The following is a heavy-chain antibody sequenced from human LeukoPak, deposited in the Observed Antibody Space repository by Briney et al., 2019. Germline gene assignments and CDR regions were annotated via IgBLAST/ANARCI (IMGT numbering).Heavy chain of an antibody. CDR2: ISYDGSNK. D-gene: IGHD4-17*01. V-gene: IGHV3-30*18. J-gene: IGHJ4*02. CDR3: AKDLVSLTDYGDYVPDY. Sequence: PGRSLRLSCAASGFIFSSYGMHWVRQAPGKGLEWVAVISYDGSNKYYADSVKGRFTISRDNSKNTLYLQMNSLRAEDTAVYYCAKDLVSLTDYGDYVPDYWGQGTLVTVSS. CDR1: GFIFSSYG.